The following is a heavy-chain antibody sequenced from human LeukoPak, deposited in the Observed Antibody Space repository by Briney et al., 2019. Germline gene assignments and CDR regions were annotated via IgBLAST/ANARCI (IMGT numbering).Heavy chain of an antibody. D-gene: IGHD6-13*01. V-gene: IGHV3-30-3*01. CDR1: GFTFSTYT. Sequence: HPGGSLSLSCAASGFTFSTYTMQWVRQAPRKGLAWVAVISYDGSNKHYADSVKGRFTISRDNSKNTLYLQMNSLRADDTAVYYCARDSYTSSWYDFDYWGQGTLVTVSS. J-gene: IGHJ4*02. CDR2: ISYDGSNK. CDR3: ARDSYTSSWYDFDY.